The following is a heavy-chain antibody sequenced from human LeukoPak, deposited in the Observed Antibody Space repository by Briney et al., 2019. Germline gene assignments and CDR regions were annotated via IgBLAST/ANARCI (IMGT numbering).Heavy chain of an antibody. CDR2: INHSGST. V-gene: IGHV4-34*01. D-gene: IGHD5-12*01. Sequence: PSETLSLTCAVYNGSFSGYYWSWIRQPPGKGLEWIGEINHSGSTNYNPSLKSRITISVDTSKNQFSLKLSSVTAADTAVYYCASLRSGYSGDLEPFGYWGQGTLVTVSS. CDR3: ASLRSGYSGDLEPFGY. J-gene: IGHJ4*02. CDR1: NGSFSGYY.